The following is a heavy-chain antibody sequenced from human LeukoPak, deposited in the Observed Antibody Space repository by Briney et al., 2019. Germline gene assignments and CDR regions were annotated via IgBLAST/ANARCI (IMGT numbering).Heavy chain of an antibody. J-gene: IGHJ4*02. CDR3: AKRSGVYSDNSGVFDY. CDR1: GFTFSSYA. V-gene: IGHV3-23*01. D-gene: IGHD4-11*01. Sequence: GGSLRLSCAASGFTFSSYALSWVRQAPGKGLEWVSGISGSGISRGYADSVKGRFTISRDNSKNTVLLQMDSLRAEDTAIYYCAKRSGVYSDNSGVFDYWGQGSLVTVSS. CDR2: ISGSGISR.